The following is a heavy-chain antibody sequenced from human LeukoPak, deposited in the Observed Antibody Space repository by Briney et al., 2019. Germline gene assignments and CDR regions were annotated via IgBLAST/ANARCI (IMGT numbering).Heavy chain of an antibody. CDR2: ISSSSSVI. Sequence: PGGSLRLSCAASGFSFSSNPMSWVRQAPGKGLEWVSYISSSSSVIQYADSVKGRFTISRDNSKNTLYLQMNSLRAEDTAVYSCARDFSSSGYYSDFWGQGTLVTVSS. J-gene: IGHJ4*02. D-gene: IGHD3-22*01. CDR3: ARDFSSSGYYSDF. CDR1: GFSFSSNP. V-gene: IGHV3-48*01.